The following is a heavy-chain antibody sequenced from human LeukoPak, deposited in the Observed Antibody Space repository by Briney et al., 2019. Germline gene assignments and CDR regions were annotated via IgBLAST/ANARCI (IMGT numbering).Heavy chain of an antibody. CDR1: GFTVSSNS. CDR3: ARDQDSNYVQVLDY. Sequence: PGGSLRLSCTVSGFTVSSNSMSWVRQAPGKGLEWVSFIYSGGNTHYSDSVKGRFTISRDNSKNTLYLQMNSLRAEDTAVYYCARDQDSNYVQVLDYWGQGTLVTVSS. V-gene: IGHV3-53*01. J-gene: IGHJ4*02. CDR2: IYSGGNT. D-gene: IGHD4-11*01.